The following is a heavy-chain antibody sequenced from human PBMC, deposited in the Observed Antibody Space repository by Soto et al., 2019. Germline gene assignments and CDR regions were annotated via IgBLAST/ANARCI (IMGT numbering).Heavy chain of an antibody. CDR2: ISGSGGST. CDR3: VKATQTYYYDSSGYTKRNYYYYGMDV. J-gene: IGHJ6*02. Sequence: GGSLRLSCAASGFTFSSYAMSWVRQAPGKGLEWVSAISGSGGSTYYADSVKGRFTISRDNSKNTLYLQMNSLRAEDTAVYYCVKATQTYYYDSSGYTKRNYYYYGMDVWGQGTTVTVSS. V-gene: IGHV3-23*01. D-gene: IGHD3-22*01. CDR1: GFTFSSYA.